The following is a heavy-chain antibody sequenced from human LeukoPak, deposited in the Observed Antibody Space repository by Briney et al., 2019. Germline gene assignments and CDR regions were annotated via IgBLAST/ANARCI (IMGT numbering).Heavy chain of an antibody. Sequence: SETLSLTCTVSGGSISSSSYYWGWIRQPPGKGLEWIGSFYYSGSTYYNPSLKSRVTISVDTSKNQFSLKLSSVTAADTAVYYCARRYYDYVWGSYRPPDNWFDPWGQGTLVTSSS. CDR1: GGSISSSSYY. CDR2: FYYSGST. D-gene: IGHD3-16*02. J-gene: IGHJ5*02. V-gene: IGHV4-39*01. CDR3: ARRYYDYVWGSYRPPDNWFDP.